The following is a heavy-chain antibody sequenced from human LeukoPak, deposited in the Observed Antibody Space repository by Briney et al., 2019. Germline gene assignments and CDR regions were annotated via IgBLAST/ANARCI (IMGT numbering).Heavy chain of an antibody. Sequence: PETLSLTCTVSGGSISSYYWSWIRQPPGKGLEWIGYIYYSGSTNYNPSLKSRVTISVDTSKNQFSLKLSSVTAADTAVYYCARGNHLHWYFDLWGRGTLVTVSS. J-gene: IGHJ2*01. CDR1: GGSISSYY. V-gene: IGHV4-59*01. D-gene: IGHD1-14*01. CDR2: IYYSGST. CDR3: ARGNHLHWYFDL.